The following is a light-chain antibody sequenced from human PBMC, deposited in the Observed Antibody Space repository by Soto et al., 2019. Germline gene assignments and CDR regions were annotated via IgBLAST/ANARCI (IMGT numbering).Light chain of an antibody. J-gene: IGKJ1*01. CDR3: LQDYNYPWT. CDR2: AAS. CDR1: QDIRNE. Sequence: AIEMTQSPSSLSASVGDRVTITCRASQDIRNELGWYQQKPGKAPKLLIYAASSLQSGAPSRFSGSGSGTDFTLTISSLQPEDFATYYCLQDYNYPWTFGQGTKVEIK. V-gene: IGKV1-6*01.